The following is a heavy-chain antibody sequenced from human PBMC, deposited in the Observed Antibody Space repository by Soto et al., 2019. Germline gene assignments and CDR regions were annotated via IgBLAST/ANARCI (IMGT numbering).Heavy chain of an antibody. J-gene: IGHJ4*02. CDR3: ARDPGRYSSSSFLLY. D-gene: IGHD6-6*01. CDR1: GFTFSSYA. V-gene: IGHV3-30-3*01. CDR2: ISYDGSNK. Sequence: PGGSLRLSCAASGFTFSSYAMHWVRQAPGKGLEWVAVISYDGSNKYYADSVKGRFTISRDNSKNTLYLQMNSLRAEDTAVYYCARDPGRYSSSSFLLYWGQGTLVTVSS.